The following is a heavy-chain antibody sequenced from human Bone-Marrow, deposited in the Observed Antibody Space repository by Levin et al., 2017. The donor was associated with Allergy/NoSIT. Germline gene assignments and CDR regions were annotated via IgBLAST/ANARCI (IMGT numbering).Heavy chain of an antibody. CDR3: ARGLSGDGFVLRFLEWLSDSPGGGFFANFDY. D-gene: IGHD3-3*01. CDR2: INHSGST. CDR1: GGSFSGYY. Sequence: PSETLSLTCAVYGGSFSGYYWSWIRQPPGKGLEWIGEINHSGSTNYNPSLKSRVTISVDTSKNQFSLKLSSVTAADTAVYYCARGLSGDGFVLRFLEWLSDSPGGGFFANFDYWGQGTLVTVSS. J-gene: IGHJ4*02. V-gene: IGHV4-34*01.